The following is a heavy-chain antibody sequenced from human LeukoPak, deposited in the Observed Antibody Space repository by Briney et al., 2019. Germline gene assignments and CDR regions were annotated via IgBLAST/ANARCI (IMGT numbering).Heavy chain of an antibody. V-gene: IGHV4-61*02. CDR1: GGSISSGGYY. CDR2: IYTSGST. CDR3: ARENGPGWDY. Sequence: SETLSLTCTVSGGSISSGGYYWSWIRQPAGKGLEWIGRIYTSGSTNYNPSLKSRVTMSVDTSKNQFSLKLSSVTAADTAVYYCARENGPGWDYWGQGTLVTVSS. D-gene: IGHD2-8*01. J-gene: IGHJ4*02.